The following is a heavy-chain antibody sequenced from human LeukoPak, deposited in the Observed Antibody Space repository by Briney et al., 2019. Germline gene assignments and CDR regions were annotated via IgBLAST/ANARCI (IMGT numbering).Heavy chain of an antibody. J-gene: IGHJ4*02. Sequence: TSETLSLTCTVSGGSITSNYWSWIRQHPGKGLEWIGLIYYSGSTYYNPSLKSRISISVDTSKNQFSLMLSSVTAADTAVYYCASSRGSYYYDSSGYYFDYWGQGTLVTVSS. CDR3: ASSRGSYYYDSSGYYFDY. CDR1: GGSITSNY. CDR2: IYYSGST. D-gene: IGHD3-22*01. V-gene: IGHV4-59*06.